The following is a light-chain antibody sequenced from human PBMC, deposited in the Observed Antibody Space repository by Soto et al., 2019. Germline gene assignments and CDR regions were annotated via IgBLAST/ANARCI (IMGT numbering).Light chain of an antibody. CDR1: QGIGDT. CDR3: QPYNNWPLT. CDR2: DTS. Sequence: EVVMRQSPATRSVSPGEGDTLSCRASQGIGDTLAWYQHKPGQTPTLLIYDTSTRATGIPTRFSRSRSGAEYTLTINSLQSEDFAVYYCQPYNNWPLTFGGGTKVDIK. V-gene: IGKV3-15*01. J-gene: IGKJ4*01.